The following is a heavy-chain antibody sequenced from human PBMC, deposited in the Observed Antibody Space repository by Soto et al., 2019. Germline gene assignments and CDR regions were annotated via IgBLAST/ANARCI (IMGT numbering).Heavy chain of an antibody. J-gene: IGHJ6*02. CDR1: GGTFSTYT. Sequence: ASVKVSCKASGGTFSTYTITWVRQAPGQGLEWMGRIIAYNGNTNYAQKLQGRVTMTTDKSTSTAYMELRSLRSDDTAVYYCARDIAYYGSGSYRHYYGMDVWGQGTTVTSP. CDR3: ARDIAYYGSGSYRHYYGMDV. V-gene: IGHV1-18*01. D-gene: IGHD3-10*01. CDR2: IIAYNGNT.